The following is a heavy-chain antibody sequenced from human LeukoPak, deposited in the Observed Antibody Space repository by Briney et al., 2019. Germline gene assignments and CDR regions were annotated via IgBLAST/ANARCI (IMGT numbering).Heavy chain of an antibody. CDR1: GFTFSSYG. CDR3: AKPQLVAAMLEYFQH. Sequence: GGSLRLSCAASGFTFSSYGMHWVRQAPGKGLEGVAFIRHDGSNKYYADSVKGRFTISRDNSKNTLYLQMNSLRAEDTAVYYCAKPQLVAAMLEYFQHWGQGTLVTVSS. CDR2: IRHDGSNK. D-gene: IGHD2-2*01. V-gene: IGHV3-30*02. J-gene: IGHJ1*01.